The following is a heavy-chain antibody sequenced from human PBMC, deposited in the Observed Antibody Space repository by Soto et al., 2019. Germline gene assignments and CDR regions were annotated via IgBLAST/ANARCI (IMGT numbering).Heavy chain of an antibody. CDR3: ARGRRAVPTLLDY. J-gene: IGHJ4*02. Sequence: QVQLQQWGAGLLKPSETLSLTCAVYGGSFSGYYWSWIRQPPGKGLEWIGESNHSGSTNYNPSLKSRVPISVDTSKNPFSLNLRSVTAADTAVYYCARGRRAVPTLLDYWGQGTLVTVSS. CDR2: SNHSGST. V-gene: IGHV4-34*01. D-gene: IGHD4-17*01. CDR1: GGSFSGYY.